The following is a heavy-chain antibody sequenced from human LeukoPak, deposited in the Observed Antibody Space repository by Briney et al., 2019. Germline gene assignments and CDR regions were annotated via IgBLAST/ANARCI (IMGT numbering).Heavy chain of an antibody. CDR2: IKSDGGST. J-gene: IGHJ4*02. CDR3: ARDRRSGSWYPSLGY. CDR1: GFTFNTYW. D-gene: IGHD6-13*01. Sequence: PGGSLRLSCAASGFTFNTYWMNWVRQAPGKGLEWVSRIKSDGGSTNYAASVKGRFTISRDNAKNTLYLQMNSLRAADTAVYYCARDRRSGSWYPSLGYWGQGTLVTVSS. V-gene: IGHV3-74*01.